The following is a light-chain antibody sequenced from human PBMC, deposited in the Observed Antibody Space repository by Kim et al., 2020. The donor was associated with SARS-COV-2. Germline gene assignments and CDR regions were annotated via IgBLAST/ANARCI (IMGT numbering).Light chain of an antibody. J-gene: IGLJ3*02. Sequence: QAGLTRPPSVSNALRQTATLTCTGNNNNVGNEGATWLQQHQGHPPKLLSYRSNNRPSGISERFSASRSGNTASLTITGLQPEDEADYYCTAWDSSLSSWVFGGGTQLTVL. CDR3: TAWDSSLSSWV. V-gene: IGLV10-54*04. CDR1: NNNVGNEG. CDR2: RSN.